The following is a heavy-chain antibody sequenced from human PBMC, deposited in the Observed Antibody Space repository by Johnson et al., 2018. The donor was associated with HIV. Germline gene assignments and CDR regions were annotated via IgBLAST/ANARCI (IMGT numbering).Heavy chain of an antibody. CDR3: ARGVANNGIAARPHDAFDI. V-gene: IGHV3-23*04. Sequence: EVQLVESGGGLVQPGGSLRLSCAASGFTFSSYAMSWVRQAPGKGLEWVSAISGSGDSIYYADSVQGRYTISRDNSKNRLYMQMNSLRAEDTAVYYCARGVANNGIAARPHDAFDIWGQGTMVTVSS. CDR1: GFTFSSYA. CDR2: ISGSGDSI. J-gene: IGHJ3*02. D-gene: IGHD6-6*01.